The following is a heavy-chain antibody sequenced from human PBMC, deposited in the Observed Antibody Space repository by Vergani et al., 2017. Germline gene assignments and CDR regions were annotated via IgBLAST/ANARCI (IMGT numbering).Heavy chain of an antibody. V-gene: IGHV3-21*01. CDR2: ISSSSSYI. J-gene: IGHJ6*02. D-gene: IGHD3-9*01. CDR3: ARDRGTNYDILTGYYNVFYYYGMDV. CDR1: GFTFSSYI. Sequence: EVQLVESGGGLVKPGGSLRLSCAASGFTFSSYIMNWVRQAPGKGLEWVSSISSSSSYIYYADSVKGRFTISRDNAKNSLYLQMNSLRAEDTAVYYCARDRGTNYDILTGYYNVFYYYGMDVWGQGTTVTVSS.